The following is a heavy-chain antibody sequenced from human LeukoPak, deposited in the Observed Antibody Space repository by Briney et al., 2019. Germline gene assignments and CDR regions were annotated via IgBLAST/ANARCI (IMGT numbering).Heavy chain of an antibody. D-gene: IGHD5-18*01. V-gene: IGHV4-39*02. CDR3: ARDPRAGYSYGYVYYYGMDV. Sequence: SETLSLTCTVSGGSISSSSYYWGWIRQPPGKGLEWIGSIYYSGSTYYNPSLKSRVTISVDTSKNQFSLKLSSVTAADTAVYYCARDPRAGYSYGYVYYYGMDVWGQGTTVTVSS. CDR2: IYYSGST. CDR1: GGSISSSSYY. J-gene: IGHJ6*02.